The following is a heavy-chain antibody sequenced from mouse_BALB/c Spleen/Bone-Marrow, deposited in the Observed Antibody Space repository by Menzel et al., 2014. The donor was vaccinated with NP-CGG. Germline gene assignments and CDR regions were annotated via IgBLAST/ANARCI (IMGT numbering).Heavy chain of an antibody. J-gene: IGHJ2*01. Sequence: QVHVKQSGAELVRPGTSVNVSCKASGYAFTNYLIEWVKQRPGQGLEWIGVINPGSGGTNYNEKFKGKATLTADKSSSTAYMQLSSLTSDDSAVYFCARSGYYGSSYYFDYWGQGTTLTVSS. CDR3: ARSGYYGSSYYFDY. CDR1: GYAFTNYL. CDR2: INPGSGGT. V-gene: IGHV1-54*01. D-gene: IGHD1-1*01.